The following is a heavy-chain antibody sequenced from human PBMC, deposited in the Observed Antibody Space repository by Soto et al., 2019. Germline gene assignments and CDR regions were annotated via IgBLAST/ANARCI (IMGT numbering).Heavy chain of an antibody. Sequence: GGSLRLSCAASGFTFSNYAMSWVRQAPGKGLEWVSAISGSGGSTYYADSVKGRFTISRDNSKNTLYLQMNSLRAEDTAVYYCANYYDSSGYSTNYFDYWGQGTLVTVSS. CDR2: ISGSGGST. CDR3: ANYYDSSGYSTNYFDY. V-gene: IGHV3-23*01. D-gene: IGHD3-22*01. CDR1: GFTFSNYA. J-gene: IGHJ4*02.